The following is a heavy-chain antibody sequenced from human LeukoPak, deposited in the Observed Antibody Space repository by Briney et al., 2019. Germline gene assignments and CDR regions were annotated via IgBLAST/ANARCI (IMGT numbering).Heavy chain of an antibody. CDR2: IYYSGST. D-gene: IGHD6-13*01. V-gene: IGHV4-59*08. CDR1: GGSISSYY. J-gene: IGHJ4*02. CDR3: ARHGSSSWYELKFDY. Sequence: SETLSLTCTVSGGSISSYYWSWFRQPPGKGLEWIGYIYYSGSTNYNPSLKSRVTISVDTSKNQFSLKLSSVTAADTAVYYCARHGSSSWYELKFDYWGQGTLVTVSS.